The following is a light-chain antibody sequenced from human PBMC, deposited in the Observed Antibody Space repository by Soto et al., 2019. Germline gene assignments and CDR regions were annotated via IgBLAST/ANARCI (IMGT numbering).Light chain of an antibody. CDR1: QSITSW. CDR3: QQYNSYSRT. J-gene: IGKJ1*01. V-gene: IGKV1-5*03. Sequence: DIQMTQSPSTLSASVGDRVTITCRASQSITSWLAWYQQKPGRAPKLLIYEASGLESGVPSRFSGSGSGTEFTLTIISLQPDDFATYYCQQYNSYSRTFGQGTKVDIK. CDR2: EAS.